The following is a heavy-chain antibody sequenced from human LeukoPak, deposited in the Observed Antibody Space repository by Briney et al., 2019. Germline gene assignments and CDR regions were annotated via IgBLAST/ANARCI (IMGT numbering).Heavy chain of an antibody. CDR2: ISSSGSYI. D-gene: IGHD2-21*02. J-gene: IGHJ4*02. CDR1: GFTFSSYS. V-gene: IGHV3-21*01. Sequence: GGSLRLSCAASGFTFSSYSMNWVRQAPGKGLEWVSSISSSGSYIYYADSVKGRFSISRDNAKNSLFLQMDSLRAEDTAVYYCARDRIVVVTATFFDYWGQGTLVTVSS. CDR3: ARDRIVVVTATFFDY.